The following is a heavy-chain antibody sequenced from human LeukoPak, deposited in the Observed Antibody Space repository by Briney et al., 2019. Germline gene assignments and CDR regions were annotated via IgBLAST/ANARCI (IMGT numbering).Heavy chain of an antibody. CDR3: AKAGGLIGSGGSEMTFDV. D-gene: IGHD2-15*01. J-gene: IGHJ3*01. CDR2: INPNTGGI. Sequence: ASVSVSCKASGYTFTDSYVHWVRQAPGQGLEWLGRINPNTGGINFAQKFQDRVTMTRDTSVSTAYMELSRLMSDDTAVYYCAKAGGLIGSGGSEMTFDVWGQGTMVTVSS. CDR1: GYTFTDSY. V-gene: IGHV1-2*06.